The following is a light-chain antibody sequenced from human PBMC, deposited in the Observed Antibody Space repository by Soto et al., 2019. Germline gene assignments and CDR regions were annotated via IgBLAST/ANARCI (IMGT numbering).Light chain of an antibody. Sequence: EIVMTQSQATLSVSPGERATLSCRASQRVNSNLAWYPQKPGQAPRHLVYGASTRATGIPARFSGSGSGTEFTLTISSLQSEDFAVYYCQQYKNWPPYTGGQGIKLEIK. J-gene: IGKJ2*01. CDR2: GAS. CDR3: QQYKNWPPYT. CDR1: QRVNSN. V-gene: IGKV3-15*01.